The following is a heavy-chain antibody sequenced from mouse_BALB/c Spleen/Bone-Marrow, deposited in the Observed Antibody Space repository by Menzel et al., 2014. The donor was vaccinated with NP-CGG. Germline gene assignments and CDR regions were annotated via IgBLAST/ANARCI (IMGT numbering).Heavy chain of an antibody. D-gene: IGHD1-1*01. Sequence: VQLQQSGAELVRPGSSVKTSRKASGYVFSSYWMIWVRQRPGQGLEWIGQIYPGDGDTNYNGKFKGKATLTADKSSSTAYMQLSSLTSEDSAVYFCARSGYGSNYDYWGQGTTLTVSS. V-gene: IGHV1-80*01. CDR2: IYPGDGDT. CDR3: ARSGYGSNYDY. CDR1: GYVFSSYW. J-gene: IGHJ2*01.